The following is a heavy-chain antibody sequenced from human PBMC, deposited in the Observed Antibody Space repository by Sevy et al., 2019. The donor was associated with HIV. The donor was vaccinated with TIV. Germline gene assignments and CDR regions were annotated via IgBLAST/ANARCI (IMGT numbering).Heavy chain of an antibody. CDR2: ISSSGSTI. D-gene: IGHD3-9*01. V-gene: IGHV3-48*03. CDR1: GFTFSSYE. CDR3: ARDYLQRYYDILTGSLEYYYGMDV. J-gene: IGHJ6*02. Sequence: GGSLRLSCAASGFTFSSYEMNWVRQAPGKGLEWVSYISSSGSTIYYADSVKGRFTISRDNAKNSLYLQMNSLRAADTAVYYCARDYLQRYYDILTGSLEYYYGMDVWGQGTTVTVSS.